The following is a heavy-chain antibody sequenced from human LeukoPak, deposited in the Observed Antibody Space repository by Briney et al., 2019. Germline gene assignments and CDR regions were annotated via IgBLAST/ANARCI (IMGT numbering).Heavy chain of an antibody. D-gene: IGHD3-10*01. CDR2: VYYSGST. V-gene: IGHV4-59*01. Sequence: PSETLSLTCTVSAVSISSYYWSWIRQPPGKGLDWIGYVYYSGSTSYSPSLQSRVTVSVDTSKNQFSLKLTSVTAADTAVYYCARVRYGSGSYYFDNWGQGTLVTVSS. CDR3: ARVRYGSGSYYFDN. J-gene: IGHJ4*02. CDR1: AVSISSYY.